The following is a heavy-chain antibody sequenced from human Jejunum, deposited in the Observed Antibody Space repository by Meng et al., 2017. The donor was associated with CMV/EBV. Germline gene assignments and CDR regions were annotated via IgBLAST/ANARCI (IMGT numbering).Heavy chain of an antibody. CDR1: GFSVMNNY. CDR2: IYSGGNT. CDR3: ARDFGDTSGYFPNFFDR. D-gene: IGHD3-3*01. J-gene: IGHJ4*02. V-gene: IGHV3-66*01. Sequence: EVRRGESGGGLVQPGGSLGLSCAASGFSVMNNYMSWVRQAPGKGLEWVSVIYSGGNTYYADSVKGRFTISRDTFKNTLILQMNSLGADDTAVYYCARDFGDTSGYFPNFFDRWGQGTLVTVSS.